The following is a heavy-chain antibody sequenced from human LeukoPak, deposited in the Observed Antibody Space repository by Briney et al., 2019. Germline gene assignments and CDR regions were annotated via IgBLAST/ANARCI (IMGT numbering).Heavy chain of an antibody. CDR3: AGERGEEYSSGWYKTNFFYN. J-gene: IGHJ4*02. Sequence: ETLSLTCTVSGDSFTSVTDYWAWIRQPPGKGLEWIATGDYSGGTYYNPSLESRVAISAGMSKNQISLQLTSVTGADTAVYYCAGERGEEYSSGWYKTNFFYNWGQGVRVTVSS. CDR2: GDYSGGT. V-gene: IGHV4-39*07. CDR1: GDSFTSVTDY. D-gene: IGHD6-19*01.